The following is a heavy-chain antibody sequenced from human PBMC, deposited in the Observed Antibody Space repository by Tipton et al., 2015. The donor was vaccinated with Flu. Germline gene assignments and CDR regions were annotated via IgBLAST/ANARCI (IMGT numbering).Heavy chain of an antibody. D-gene: IGHD3-22*01. CDR1: GGSIGSYY. CDR2: VSSSGSA. Sequence: TLSLTCTVSGGSIGSYYWGWIRQPAGKGLEWIGRVSSSGSANLNPSLKSRVTMSVDTSKNQFSLKVTSMTAADTAMYYCARDTVITMNQGDAFAVWGRGIMVTVSS. J-gene: IGHJ3*01. V-gene: IGHV4-4*07. CDR3: ARDTVITMNQGDAFAV.